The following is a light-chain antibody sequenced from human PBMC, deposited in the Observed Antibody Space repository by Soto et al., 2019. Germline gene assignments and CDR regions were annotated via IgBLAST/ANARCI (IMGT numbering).Light chain of an antibody. CDR3: SSYTSSSTRV. CDR1: SSDVGGYNS. CDR2: DVT. V-gene: IGLV2-14*01. Sequence: QSALTQPASVSGSPGQSITISCTGTSSDVGGYNSVSWYRQDPGKAPKLMIYDVTNRPSGVSNRFSGSKSGNTASLTISGLQAEDEADYYCSSYTSSSTRVFGGGTKLTVL. J-gene: IGLJ2*01.